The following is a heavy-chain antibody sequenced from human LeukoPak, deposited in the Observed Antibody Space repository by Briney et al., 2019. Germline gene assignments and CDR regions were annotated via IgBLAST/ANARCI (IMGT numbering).Heavy chain of an antibody. CDR2: FDPTNSYT. CDR3: ARHDPNARLKLDY. D-gene: IGHD3-3*01. J-gene: IGHJ4*02. Sequence: GESLKISCKASGYSFATYWISWVRQTPGQGVEWMGKFDPTNSYTTYGPSFQGHVTISADKSISTAYLQWNSLKASDTAMYYCARHDPNARLKLDYWGQGTLVTVSS. V-gene: IGHV5-10-1*01. CDR1: GYSFATYW.